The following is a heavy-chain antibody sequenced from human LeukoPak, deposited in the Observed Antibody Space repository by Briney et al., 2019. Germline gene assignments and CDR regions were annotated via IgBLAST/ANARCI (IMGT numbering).Heavy chain of an antibody. D-gene: IGHD3-10*01. CDR2: IWYDGNNK. CDR3: ARDLGSGSPGGY. CDR1: GFTFSGYG. Sequence: PGGSLRLSCAASGFTFSGYGMHWVRQAPGKGLEWVAVIWYDGNNKYYADSVKGRFTISRDNSKNTLYLRMNSLRAEDTAVYYCARDLGSGSPGGYWGQGTLVTVSS. J-gene: IGHJ4*02. V-gene: IGHV3-33*01.